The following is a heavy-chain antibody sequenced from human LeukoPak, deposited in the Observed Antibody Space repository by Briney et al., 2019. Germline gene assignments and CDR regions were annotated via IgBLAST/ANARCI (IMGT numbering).Heavy chain of an antibody. CDR1: GYTFTSYY. D-gene: IGHD3-3*01. CDR2: INPSGGST. Sequence: GASVKVSCKASGYTFTSYYMHWVRQAPGQGLEWMGIINPSGGSTSYARKFQGRVTMTRDTSTSTVYMELSSLRSEDTAVYYCARQGFHYYGMDVWGQGTTVTVSS. CDR3: ARQGFHYYGMDV. V-gene: IGHV1-46*01. J-gene: IGHJ6*02.